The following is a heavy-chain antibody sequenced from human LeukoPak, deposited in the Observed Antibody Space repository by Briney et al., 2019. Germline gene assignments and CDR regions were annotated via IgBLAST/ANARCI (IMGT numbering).Heavy chain of an antibody. CDR1: GYTFTSYA. CDR3: ARDDRKGGGYSYDSWFDP. CDR2: INTNTGNP. D-gene: IGHD5-18*01. J-gene: IGHJ5*02. Sequence: GGSVKVSCKASGYTFTSYAMNWVRQAPGQGLEWMGWINTNTGNPTYAQGFTGRFVFSLDTSVSTAYLQISSLKAEDTAVYYCARDDRKGGGYSYDSWFDPWGQGTLVTVSS. V-gene: IGHV7-4-1*02.